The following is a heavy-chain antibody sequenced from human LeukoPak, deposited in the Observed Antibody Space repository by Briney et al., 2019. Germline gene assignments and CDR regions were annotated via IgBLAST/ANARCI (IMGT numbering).Heavy chain of an antibody. V-gene: IGHV4-39*01. D-gene: IGHD2-2*01. J-gene: IGHJ4*02. Sequence: PSETLSLTCAVSGGSVSSRTYYWGWIRQPPGKGLEWIGSVSSSGSTYYNPSLKSRVTISVDTAKNHFSLKLSSVTAADTAVYYCARHRKDIVVVPAAPSYFYLWGQGTLVTVSS. CDR3: ARHRKDIVVVPAAPSYFYL. CDR1: GGSVSSRTYY. CDR2: VSSSGST.